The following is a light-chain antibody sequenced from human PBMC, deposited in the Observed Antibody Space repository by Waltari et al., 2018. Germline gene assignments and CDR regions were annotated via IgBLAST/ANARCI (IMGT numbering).Light chain of an antibody. CDR3: QQYNNWPLT. Sequence: EIVMTHSPATLSVSPGERATLSCRASQSVSSNLARYQQKPGQAPRLLIYGASTRATGIPARFGGSGAGTEFTLTMSSLQSEDFAVYYCQQYNNWPLTFGGGTKVEIK. CDR1: QSVSSN. J-gene: IGKJ4*01. CDR2: GAS. V-gene: IGKV3-15*01.